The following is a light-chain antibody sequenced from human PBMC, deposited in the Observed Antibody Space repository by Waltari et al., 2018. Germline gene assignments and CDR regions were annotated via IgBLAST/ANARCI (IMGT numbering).Light chain of an antibody. CDR1: NSDVGGYKY. CDR2: EVS. J-gene: IGLJ2*01. CDR3: SSYRSGSTQVV. Sequence: QSALTQPASVSGSPGQSITISCTGTNSDVGGYKYVSWYHQHPGKAPKLIIYEVSNRPSGVSNRFSGSKSGNTASLTISGLQAEDEADYYCSSYRSGSTQVVFGGGTKVTVL. V-gene: IGLV2-14*01.